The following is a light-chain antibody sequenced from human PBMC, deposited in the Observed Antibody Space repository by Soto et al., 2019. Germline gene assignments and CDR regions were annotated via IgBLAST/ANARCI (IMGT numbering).Light chain of an antibody. J-gene: IGKJ2*01. Sequence: EIVRTQSPATMSVSTGERATLSCRASQSVSSNLACYQQKPGQAPRLLIYGASTRATVIPARFSGSGSGTAFTLTIISLQSEDFAVYYCQHYNNWPPFAFGQVTKLEIK. V-gene: IGKV3-15*01. CDR2: GAS. CDR1: QSVSSN. CDR3: QHYNNWPPFA.